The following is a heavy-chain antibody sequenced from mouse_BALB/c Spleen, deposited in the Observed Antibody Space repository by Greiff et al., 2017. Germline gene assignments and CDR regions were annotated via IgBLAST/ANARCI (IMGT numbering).Heavy chain of an antibody. CDR1: GFAFSSYD. Sequence: EVMLVESGGGLVKPGGSLKLSCAASGFAFSSYDMSWVRQTPEKRLEWVAYISSGGGSTYYPDTVKGRFTISRDNAKNTLYLQMSSLKSEDTAMYYCAPYYDYDRYFDVWGAGTTVTVSS. V-gene: IGHV5-12-1*01. CDR3: APYYDYDRYFDV. D-gene: IGHD2-4*01. CDR2: ISSGGGST. J-gene: IGHJ1*01.